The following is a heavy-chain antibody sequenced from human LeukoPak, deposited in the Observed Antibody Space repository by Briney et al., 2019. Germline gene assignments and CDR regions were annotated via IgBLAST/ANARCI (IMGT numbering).Heavy chain of an antibody. CDR3: ARDRWGNVEMATSIDY. CDR1: GYTFTSYY. CDR2: INPSGGST. J-gene: IGHJ4*02. D-gene: IGHD5-24*01. Sequence: ASVKVSCKASGYTFTSYYMHWVRQAPGQGLEWMGIINPSGGSTSYAQKFQGRVTMTRDTSTSTVYMELSSLRSEDTAVYYCARDRWGNVEMATSIDYWGQGTPVTVSS. V-gene: IGHV1-46*01.